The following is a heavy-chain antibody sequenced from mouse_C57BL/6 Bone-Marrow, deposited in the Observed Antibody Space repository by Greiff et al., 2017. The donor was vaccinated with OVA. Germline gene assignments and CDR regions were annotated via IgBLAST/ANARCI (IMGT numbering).Heavy chain of an antibody. V-gene: IGHV5-6*01. CDR2: ISSGGSYT. CDR3: ARGGYDYDGY. CDR1: GFTFSSYG. Sequence: EVQVVESGGDLVKPGGSLKLSCAASGFTFSSYGMSWVRQTPDKRLEWVATISSGGSYTYYPDSVKGRFTISRDNAKNTLYLQMSSLKSEDTAMYYCARGGYDYDGYWGQGTTLTVSS. D-gene: IGHD2-4*01. J-gene: IGHJ2*01.